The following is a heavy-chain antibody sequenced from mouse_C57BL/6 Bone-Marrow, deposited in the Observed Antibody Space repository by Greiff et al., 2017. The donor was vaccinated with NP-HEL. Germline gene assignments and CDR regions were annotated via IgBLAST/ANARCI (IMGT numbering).Heavy chain of an antibody. V-gene: IGHV1-19*01. J-gene: IGHJ3*01. CDR2: INPYNGGT. D-gene: IGHD2-3*01. Sequence: VHVKQSGPVLVKPGASVKMSCKASGYTFTDYYMNWVKQSHGKSLEWIGVINPYNGGTSYNQKFKGKATLTVDKSSSTAYMELNSLTSEDSAVYYCARRGWLLRVWFAYWGQGTLVTVSA. CDR1: GYTFTDYY. CDR3: ARRGWLLRVWFAY.